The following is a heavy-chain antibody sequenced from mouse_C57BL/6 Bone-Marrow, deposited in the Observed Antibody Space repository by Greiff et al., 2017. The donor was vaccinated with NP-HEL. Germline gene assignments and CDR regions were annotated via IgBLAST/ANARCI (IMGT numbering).Heavy chain of an antibody. CDR1: GYTFTSYW. D-gene: IGHD1-1*01. Sequence: QVQLQQPGAELVMPGASVKLSCKASGYTFTSYWMHWVKQRPGQGLEWIGEIDPSDSYTNYNQKFKGKSTLTVDKSSSTAYMQLSSLTSEDSAVYYGAREEDYYGSEGWFAYWGQGTLVTVSA. CDR2: IDPSDSYT. CDR3: AREEDYYGSEGWFAY. J-gene: IGHJ3*01. V-gene: IGHV1-69*01.